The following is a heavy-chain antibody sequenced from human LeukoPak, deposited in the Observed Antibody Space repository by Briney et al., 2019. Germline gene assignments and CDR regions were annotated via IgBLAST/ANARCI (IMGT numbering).Heavy chain of an antibody. V-gene: IGHV3-48*01. CDR2: IGTSSTTI. CDR1: GFTFSSYT. J-gene: IGHJ4*02. D-gene: IGHD6-19*01. CDR3: AKDRTGIALAGMFFDV. Sequence: GGSLRLSCAASGFTFSSYTMNWVRQPPGKGLEWVSNIGTSSTTIYYADSVKGRFTISRDNSKNALYLQMNSLRVEDTAVYYCAKDRTGIALAGMFFDVWGQGTLVTVSS.